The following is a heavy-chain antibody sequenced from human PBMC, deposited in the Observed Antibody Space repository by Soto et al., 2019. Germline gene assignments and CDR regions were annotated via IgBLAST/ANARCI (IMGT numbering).Heavy chain of an antibody. CDR1: GFTFSSYW. V-gene: IGHV3-7*01. D-gene: IGHD6-13*01. CDR2: IKQDGSEK. CDR3: ARVRGQQLSWGYYYGMDV. Sequence: GGSLRLSCAASGFTFSSYWMSWVRQAPGKGLEWVANIKQDGSEKYYVDSVKGRFTISRDNAKNSLYLQMNSLRAEDTAVYYCARVRGQQLSWGYYYGMDVWGQGTTVTVSS. J-gene: IGHJ6*02.